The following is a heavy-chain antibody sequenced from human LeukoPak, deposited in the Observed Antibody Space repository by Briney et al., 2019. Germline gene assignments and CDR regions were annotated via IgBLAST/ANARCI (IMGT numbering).Heavy chain of an antibody. J-gene: IGHJ4*02. V-gene: IGHV1-69*05. D-gene: IGHD3-22*01. CDR3: ASPAHYYDSSGYFSY. CDR2: IIPIFVTA. CDR1: GGTFSSYA. Sequence: ASVKVSCKASGGTFSSYAISWVRQAPGQGLEWMGGIIPIFVTANYAQKFQGRVTITTDESTSTAYMELSSLRSEDTAVYYCASPAHYYDSSGYFSYWGQGTLVTVST.